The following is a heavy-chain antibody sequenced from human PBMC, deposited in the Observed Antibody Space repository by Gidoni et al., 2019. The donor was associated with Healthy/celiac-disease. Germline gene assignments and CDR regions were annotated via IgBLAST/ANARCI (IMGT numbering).Heavy chain of an antibody. CDR1: GYTLTELS. CDR2: FDPEDGET. V-gene: IGHV1-24*01. D-gene: IGHD6-19*01. Sequence: QVQLVQSGAEVKKPGASVKVSCKVSGYTLTELSMHWVRQAPGKGLEWMGGFDPEDGETSYAQKFQGRVTMTEDTSTDTAYMELSSLRSEDTAVYYCATVHRGYSSGWYSFLYFDYWGQGTLVTVSS. J-gene: IGHJ4*02. CDR3: ATVHRGYSSGWYSFLYFDY.